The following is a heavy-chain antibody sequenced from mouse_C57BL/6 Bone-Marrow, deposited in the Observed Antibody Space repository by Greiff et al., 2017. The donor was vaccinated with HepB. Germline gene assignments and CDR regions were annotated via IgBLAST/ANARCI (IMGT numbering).Heavy chain of an antibody. V-gene: IGHV1-81*01. CDR2: IYPRSGNT. D-gene: IGHD1-1*01. Sequence: VKLQESGAELARPGASVKLSCKASGYTFTSYGISWVKQRTGQGLEWIGEIYPRSGNTYYNEKFKGKATLTADKSSSTAYMELRSLTSEDSAVYFCARSYYYGSSWGLDYWGQGTTLTVSS. J-gene: IGHJ2*01. CDR1: GYTFTSYG. CDR3: ARSYYYGSSWGLDY.